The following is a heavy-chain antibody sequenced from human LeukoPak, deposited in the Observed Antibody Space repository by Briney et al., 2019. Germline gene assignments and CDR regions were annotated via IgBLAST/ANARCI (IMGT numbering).Heavy chain of an antibody. CDR1: GYTFTSYG. D-gene: IGHD3-22*01. CDR2: ISAYNGNT. J-gene: IGHJ4*02. CDR3: ARGTYYYDSSGYYPIDY. V-gene: IGHV1-18*01. Sequence: EASVKVSWKASGYTFTSYGISRVRQAPGQGLEWMGWISAYNGNTNCAQKLQGRVTMTTDTSTSTAYMELRSLRSDDTAVYYCARGTYYYDSSGYYPIDYWGQGTLVTVSS.